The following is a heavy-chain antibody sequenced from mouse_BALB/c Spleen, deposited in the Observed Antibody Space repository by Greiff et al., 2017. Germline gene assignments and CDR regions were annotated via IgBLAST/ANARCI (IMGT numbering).Heavy chain of an antibody. J-gene: IGHJ2*01. Sequence: EVQLVESGGGLVKLGGSLKLSCAASGFTFSSYYMSWVRQTPEKRLELVAAINSNGGSTYYPDTVKGRFTISRDNAKNTLYLQMSSLKSEDTALYYCARRGYGSSYDYFDYWGQGTTLTVSS. V-gene: IGHV5-6-2*01. CDR3: ARRGYGSSYDYFDY. D-gene: IGHD1-1*01. CDR1: GFTFSSYY. CDR2: INSNGGST.